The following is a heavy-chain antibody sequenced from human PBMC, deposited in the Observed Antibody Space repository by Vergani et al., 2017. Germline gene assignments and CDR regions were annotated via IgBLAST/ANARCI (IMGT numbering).Heavy chain of an antibody. V-gene: IGHV3-33*01. J-gene: IGHJ4*02. CDR2: IWYDGSNK. D-gene: IGHD2-21*01. CDR1: GFTFSSYG. Sequence: QVQLVESGGGVVQPGGSLRLSCAASGFTFSSYGMHWVRQAPGKGLEWVAVIWYDGSNKNYADSVKGRFTISRDNSKNTLYLQMNSLRAEDTAVYFCARDDCGGDCPPDYWGQGTLVTVSS. CDR3: ARDDCGGDCPPDY.